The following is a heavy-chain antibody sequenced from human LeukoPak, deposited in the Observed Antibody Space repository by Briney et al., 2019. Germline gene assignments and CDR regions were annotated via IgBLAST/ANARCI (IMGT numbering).Heavy chain of an antibody. Sequence: SETLSLTCTVSGGTISSGDYYWSWIRQPPGKGLEWIGYIYYSGSTYYNPSLKSRVTISVETSKNQFSLKLSSVTAADTAVYSCARRSLDYGGNSYLMDYWGQGTLVTVSS. CDR1: GGTISSGDYY. V-gene: IGHV4-30-4*08. J-gene: IGHJ4*02. CDR3: ARRSLDYGGNSYLMDY. D-gene: IGHD4-23*01. CDR2: IYYSGST.